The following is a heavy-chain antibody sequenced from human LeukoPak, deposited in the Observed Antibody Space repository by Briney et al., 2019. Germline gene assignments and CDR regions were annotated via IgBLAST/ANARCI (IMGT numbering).Heavy chain of an antibody. V-gene: IGHV3-15*01. D-gene: IGHD2-2*01. CDR2: IKSKTDGGTT. CDR1: GFTFSNAW. Sequence: GGSLRLSCAASGFTFSNAWMSWGRQAPGKGLECVGRIKSKTDGGTTDYAAPVKGRFTISRDDSKNTLYLQMNSLKTEDTAVYYCTTEDIVVVPAASYYYYYYGMDVWGQGTTVTVSS. CDR3: TTEDIVVVPAASYYYYYYGMDV. J-gene: IGHJ6*02.